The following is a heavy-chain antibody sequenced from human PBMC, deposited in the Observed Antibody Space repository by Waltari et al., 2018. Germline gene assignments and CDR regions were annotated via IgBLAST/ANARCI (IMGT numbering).Heavy chain of an antibody. CDR2: ISGSGGST. Sequence: VQLQQWGAGLLKPSETLSLTCAVYGGSFSGYYWSWVRQAPGKGLGWVSAISGSGGSTYYADSVKGRFTISRDNSKNTLYLQMNSLRAEDTAVYYCAKGDSNLEAYYYYYYMDVWGKGTTVTVSS. D-gene: IGHD4-4*01. CDR3: AKGDSNLEAYYYYYYMDV. J-gene: IGHJ6*03. CDR1: GGSFSGYY. V-gene: IGHV3-23*01.